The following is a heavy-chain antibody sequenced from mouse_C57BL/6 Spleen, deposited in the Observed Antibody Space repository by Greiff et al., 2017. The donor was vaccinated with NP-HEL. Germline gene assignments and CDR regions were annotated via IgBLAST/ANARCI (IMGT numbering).Heavy chain of an antibody. Sequence: EVQLQQSGPELVKPGASVKISCKASGYTFTDYYMNWVKQSHGKSLEWIGDINPNNGGTSYNQKFKGKATLTVDKSSSTAYMELRSLTSEDSAVYYCARSHYDGYPAWFAYWGQGTLVTVSA. V-gene: IGHV1-26*01. CDR3: ARSHYDGYPAWFAY. CDR2: INPNNGGT. CDR1: GYTFTDYY. J-gene: IGHJ3*01. D-gene: IGHD2-3*01.